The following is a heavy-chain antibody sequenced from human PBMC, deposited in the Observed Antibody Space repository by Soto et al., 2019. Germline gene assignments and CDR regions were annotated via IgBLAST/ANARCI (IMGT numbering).Heavy chain of an antibody. CDR1: GFTFSTYT. CDR3: ARGSQLRYFDWFPFDY. D-gene: IGHD3-9*01. Sequence: GGSLRLSCAASGFTFSTYTMSWVRQAPGKGLKWVSVISGSSGSLSYADSVQGRFTISRDNPKNSLYLQMNSLRVEDTAVYYCARGSQLRYFDWFPFDYWGQGTLVTVSS. CDR2: ISGSSGSL. J-gene: IGHJ4*02. V-gene: IGHV3-21*01.